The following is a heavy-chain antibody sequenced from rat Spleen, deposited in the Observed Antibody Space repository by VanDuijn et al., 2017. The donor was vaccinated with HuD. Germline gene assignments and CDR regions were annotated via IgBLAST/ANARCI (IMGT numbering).Heavy chain of an antibody. D-gene: IGHD1-9*01. J-gene: IGHJ2*01. CDR2: ISYNGGST. CDR3: ARRHYGYTDYFDY. V-gene: IGHV5-7*01. CDR1: GFTFSDYY. Sequence: EVQLVESGGGLVQPGRSLKLSCAASGFTFSDYYMAWVRQAPKKGLEWVAYISYNGGSTYYRDSVKGRFTISRDNAKSTLSLQMDSLRSEDTATYYCARRHYGYTDYFDYWGQGVMVTVSS.